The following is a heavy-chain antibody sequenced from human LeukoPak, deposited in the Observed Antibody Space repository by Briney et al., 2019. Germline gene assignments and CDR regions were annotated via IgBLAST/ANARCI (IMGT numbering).Heavy chain of an antibody. CDR3: SRGRTSSQI. V-gene: IGHV3-49*04. Sequence: GGSLRLPCTASGFTFGDYAMTWVRQAPGKGLEWVGFIRSKAYGGTTEYAASVKGRFSISRDDSKSIAYLQMNSLKTEDTAVYYCSRGRTSSQIWGQGTLVTVSS. CDR1: GFTFGDYA. D-gene: IGHD2-2*01. CDR2: IRSKAYGGTT. J-gene: IGHJ4*02.